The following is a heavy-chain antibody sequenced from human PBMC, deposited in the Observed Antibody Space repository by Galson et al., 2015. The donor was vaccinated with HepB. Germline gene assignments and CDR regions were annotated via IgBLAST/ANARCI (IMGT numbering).Heavy chain of an antibody. J-gene: IGHJ1*01. Sequence: QSGAEVTEPGESLRISCKGSGYSFTSYWISWVRQMPGKGLEWMGRIDPSDSYTNYSPSFQGHVTISADKSISTAYLQWSSLKASDTAMYYCARHGSGSYPGWGKYFQHWGQGTLVTVSS. CDR2: IDPSDSYT. CDR1: GYSFTSYW. CDR3: ARHGSGSYPGWGKYFQH. D-gene: IGHD1-26*01. V-gene: IGHV5-10-1*01.